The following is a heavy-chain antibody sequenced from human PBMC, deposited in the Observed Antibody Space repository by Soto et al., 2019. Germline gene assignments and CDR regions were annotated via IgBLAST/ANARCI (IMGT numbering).Heavy chain of an antibody. CDR2: IIPIFGTA. V-gene: IGHV1-69*06. J-gene: IGHJ4*02. D-gene: IGHD3-22*01. CDR1: GGTFSSYA. CDR3: ASTPSLYYCGSSGPASFDY. Sequence: QVQLVQSGAEVKKPGSSVKVSCKASGGTFSSYAISWVRQAPGQGLEWMGGIIPIFGTANYAQKFQGRVTITADKSTSTAYMELSSLRSEDTDVYYFASTPSLYYCGSSGPASFDYWGQGTLVTVSS.